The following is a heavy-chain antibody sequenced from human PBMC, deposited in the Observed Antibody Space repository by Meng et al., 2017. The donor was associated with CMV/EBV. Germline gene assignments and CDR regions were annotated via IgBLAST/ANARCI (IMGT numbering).Heavy chain of an antibody. J-gene: IGHJ6*02. CDR3: ARDPFIVVVPEVYGMDV. Sequence: ASVKVSCKASGYTFNSYGISWVRQAPGQGLEWMGWISAYNGNTNYAQKLQGRVTMTTDTSTSTAYMELRSLRSDDTAVYYCARDPFIVVVPEVYGMDVWGQGTTVTVSS. CDR1: GYTFNSYG. V-gene: IGHV1-18*01. D-gene: IGHD2-2*01. CDR2: ISAYNGNT.